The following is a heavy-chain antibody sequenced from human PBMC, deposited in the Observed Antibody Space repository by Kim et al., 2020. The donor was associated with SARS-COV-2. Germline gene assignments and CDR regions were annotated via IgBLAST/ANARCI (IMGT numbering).Heavy chain of an antibody. Sequence: SGPTLVNPTQTLTLTCTFSGFSLSTSRMCVSWIRQPPGKALEWLALIDWDDDKYYSTSLKTRLTISKDTSKNQVVLTMTNMDPVDTATYYCARNPLTYYYGSRSGYYFDYWGQGTLVTVSS. J-gene: IGHJ4*02. CDR2: IDWDDDK. D-gene: IGHD3-10*01. CDR1: GFSLSTSRMC. CDR3: ARNPLTYYYGSRSGYYFDY. V-gene: IGHV2-70*01.